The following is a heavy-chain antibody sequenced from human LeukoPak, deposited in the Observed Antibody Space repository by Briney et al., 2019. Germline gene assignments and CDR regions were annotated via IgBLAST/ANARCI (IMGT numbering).Heavy chain of an antibody. V-gene: IGHV3-23*01. CDR3: AKGVIVVVPAARGFEY. CDR2: ISGGGSTI. D-gene: IGHD2-2*01. Sequence: GGSLRLSCAASGFTFSSYSVSWVRQAPGRGLEWVSVISGGGSTIYYADSVKGRFTISRDNSKNTLYLQMNGLRAEDTAVYYCAKGVIVVVPAARGFEYWGQGIRVTVSS. J-gene: IGHJ4*02. CDR1: GFTFSSYS.